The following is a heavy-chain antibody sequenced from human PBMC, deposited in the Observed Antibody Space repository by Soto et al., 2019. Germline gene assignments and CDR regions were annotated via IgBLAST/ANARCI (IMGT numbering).Heavy chain of an antibody. CDR1: GFTFSSYG. Sequence: QVPLVESGGGVVQPGRSLRLSCTASGFTFSSYGMHWVRQAPGKGLEWVAVISYDGSNKYYADSVKGRFTISRDNSKNTLYLQMNSLRAEDTAVYYCAKDLGYYDSSGRNFDYWGQGTLVTVSS. J-gene: IGHJ4*02. D-gene: IGHD3-22*01. CDR2: ISYDGSNK. V-gene: IGHV3-30*18. CDR3: AKDLGYYDSSGRNFDY.